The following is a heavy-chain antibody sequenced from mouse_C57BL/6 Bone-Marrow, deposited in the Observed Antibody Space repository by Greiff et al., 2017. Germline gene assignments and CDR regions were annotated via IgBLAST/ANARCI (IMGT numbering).Heavy chain of an antibody. V-gene: IGHV5-17*01. CDR2: ISSGSSTI. CDR1: GFTFSDYG. CDR3: ARTGYYDDLDD. Sequence: EVKLMESGGGLVKPGGSLKLSCAASGFTFSDYGMHWVRQAPEKGLEWVAYISSGSSTIYYADKVKGRFTISRDNAKNTLFLQITSLRSEDTAMYYCARTGYYDDLDDGGPGTTLTVSS. D-gene: IGHD2-3*01. J-gene: IGHJ2*01.